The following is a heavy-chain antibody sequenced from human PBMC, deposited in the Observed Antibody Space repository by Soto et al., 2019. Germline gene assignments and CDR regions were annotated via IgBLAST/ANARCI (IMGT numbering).Heavy chain of an antibody. Sequence: GASVKVSCKASGGTFSSYAISWVRQAPGQGLEWMGGIIPIFGTANYAQKFQGRVTITADESTSTAYMELSSLRSEDTAVYYCARDAFRPYSSSWDWGQGTLVTVSS. J-gene: IGHJ4*02. CDR3: ARDAFRPYSSSWD. V-gene: IGHV1-69*13. CDR1: GGTFSSYA. CDR2: IIPIFGTA. D-gene: IGHD6-6*01.